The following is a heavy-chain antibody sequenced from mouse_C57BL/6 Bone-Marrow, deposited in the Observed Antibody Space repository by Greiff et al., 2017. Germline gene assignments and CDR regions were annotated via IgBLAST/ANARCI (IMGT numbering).Heavy chain of an antibody. D-gene: IGHD1-1*02. CDR3: AIWYPMDY. Sequence: VQLQQPGAELVKPGASVKLSCKASGYTFTSYWMQWVKQRPGQGLEWIGEIDPSDSYTNYNQKFKGKATLTVDTSSSTAYMQLSSLTSEDAAVYCGAIWYPMDYWGQGTSVTVSS. CDR2: IDPSDSYT. V-gene: IGHV1-50*01. CDR1: GYTFTSYW. J-gene: IGHJ4*01.